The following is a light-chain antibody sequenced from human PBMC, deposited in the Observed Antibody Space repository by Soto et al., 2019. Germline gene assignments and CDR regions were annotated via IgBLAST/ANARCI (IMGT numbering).Light chain of an antibody. CDR3: QSYDSSLSGSWV. V-gene: IGLV1-40*01. J-gene: IGLJ3*02. CDR1: SSNIGAGYD. Sequence: QSVLTQPPSVSGAPGQRVTISCTGSSSNIGAGYDVHWYQHLPGTAPKLLISGNTNRPSGVPDRFSGSKSGTSASLAITGLQAEDEAYYYCQSYDSSLSGSWVFGGGTKLTVL. CDR2: GNT.